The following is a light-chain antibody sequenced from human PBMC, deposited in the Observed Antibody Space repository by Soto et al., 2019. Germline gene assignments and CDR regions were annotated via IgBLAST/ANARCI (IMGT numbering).Light chain of an antibody. Sequence: QSALTQSASVSGSPGQSITISCTGTGSDVGNYNYVSWYQQHPGEVPKLIIFNVNNRPSGVSNRFSGSKSGNTASLTISGLQAEDEADYYCSSFTSSTTYVFGTGTKVTV. J-gene: IGLJ1*01. V-gene: IGLV2-14*01. CDR2: NVN. CDR3: SSFTSSTTYV. CDR1: GSDVGNYNY.